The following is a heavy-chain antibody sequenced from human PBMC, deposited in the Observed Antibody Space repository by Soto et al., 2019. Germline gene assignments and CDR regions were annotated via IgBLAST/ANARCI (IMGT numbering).Heavy chain of an antibody. CDR1: DYSISSGYY. V-gene: IGHV4-38-2*02. J-gene: IGHJ3*02. CDR2: IYHSGST. D-gene: IGHD5-12*01. Sequence: SETLSLTCGVSDYSISSGYYWAWIRQPPGKGLEWLGSIYHSGSTYQNPSLSSRVTISVDTSRNKFSLRLSSVTAADTAVYYRARDRDGYNYAFDIWGQGTVVTVSS. CDR3: ARDRDGYNYAFDI.